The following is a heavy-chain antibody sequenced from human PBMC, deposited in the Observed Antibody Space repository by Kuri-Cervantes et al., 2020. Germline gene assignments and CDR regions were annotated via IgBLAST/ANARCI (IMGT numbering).Heavy chain of an antibody. CDR3: ARDLCGGDCYAFDY. D-gene: IGHD2-21*01. J-gene: IGHJ4*02. CDR1: GFTFSSYW. Sequence: GESLKISCAASGFTFSSYWMSWVRQAPGKGLEWVANIKQDGSEKYYVDSVKGRFTISRDNSKNTLYLQMNSLRAEDTAVYYCARDLCGGDCYAFDYWGQGTLVTVSS. V-gene: IGHV3-7*01. CDR2: IKQDGSEK.